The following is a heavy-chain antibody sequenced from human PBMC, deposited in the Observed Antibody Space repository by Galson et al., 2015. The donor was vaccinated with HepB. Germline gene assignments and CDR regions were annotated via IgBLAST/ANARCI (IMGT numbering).Heavy chain of an antibody. Sequence: SLRLSCAASGFTFSSYSMNWVRQAPGKGLEWVSSISSSSSYIYYADSVKGRFTISRDNAKNSLYLHMNSLRAEDTAVYYCARDGGSGSYSSGMDVWGQGTTVTVSS. CDR3: ARDGGSGSYSSGMDV. D-gene: IGHD1-26*01. CDR2: ISSSSSYI. CDR1: GFTFSSYS. V-gene: IGHV3-21*01. J-gene: IGHJ6*02.